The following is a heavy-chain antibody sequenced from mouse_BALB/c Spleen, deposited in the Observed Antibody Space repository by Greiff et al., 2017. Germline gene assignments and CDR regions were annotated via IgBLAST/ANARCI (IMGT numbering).Heavy chain of an antibody. CDR3: ARLWGAMDY. CDR1: GFTFSSYT. Sequence: EVKVEESGGGLVQPGGSLKLSCAASGFTFSSYTMSWVRQTPEKRLEWVAYISNGGGSTYYPDTVKGRFTISRDNAKNTLYLQMSSLKSEDTAMYYCARLWGAMDYWGQGTSVTVSS. V-gene: IGHV5-12-2*01. J-gene: IGHJ4*01. CDR2: ISNGGGST. D-gene: IGHD1-1*02.